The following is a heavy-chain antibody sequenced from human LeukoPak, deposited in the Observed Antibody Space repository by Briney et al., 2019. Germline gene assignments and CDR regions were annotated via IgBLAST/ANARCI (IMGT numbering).Heavy chain of an antibody. CDR1: GFTASSNY. Sequence: GGSPRLSCAASGFTASSNYMSWVRQAPGKGLEWVSVIYSGGSTYYADSVKGRFTISRDNSKNTLYLQMNSLRAEDTAVYYCARQTYPGGATPYYYYYYMDVWGKGTTVTVSS. CDR2: IYSGGST. CDR3: ARQTYPGGATPYYYYYYMDV. J-gene: IGHJ6*03. D-gene: IGHD1-26*01. V-gene: IGHV3-53*01.